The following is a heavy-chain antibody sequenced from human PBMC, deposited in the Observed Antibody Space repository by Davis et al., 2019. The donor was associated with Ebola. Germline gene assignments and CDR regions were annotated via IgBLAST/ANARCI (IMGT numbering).Heavy chain of an antibody. Sequence: PGGSLRLSCAAASGFTFSGYWVYWVRQAPGKGLVWISRINSDGSTASYADSVKGRFTISRDNAKNTLYLQMNSLRVEDTAVYYCARQPRSTNRGWFDPWGQGTLVTVSS. CDR2: INSDGSTA. CDR1: GFTFSGYW. J-gene: IGHJ5*02. CDR3: ARQPRSTNRGWFDP. V-gene: IGHV3-74*01. D-gene: IGHD7-27*01.